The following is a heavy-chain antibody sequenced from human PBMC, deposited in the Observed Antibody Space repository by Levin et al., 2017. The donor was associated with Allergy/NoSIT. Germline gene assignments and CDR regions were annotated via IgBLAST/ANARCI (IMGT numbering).Heavy chain of an antibody. CDR3: ARDAYYYGSGKLHDSIY. Sequence: GASVKVSCAASGFTFDDYGMSWVRQAPGKGLEWVSGINWNGGSTGYADSVKGRFTISGDNAKNSLYLQMNSLRAEDTALYYCARDAYYYGSGKLHDSIYWGQGTLVTVSS. CDR2: INWNGGST. D-gene: IGHD3-10*01. J-gene: IGHJ4*02. CDR1: GFTFDDYG. V-gene: IGHV3-20*04.